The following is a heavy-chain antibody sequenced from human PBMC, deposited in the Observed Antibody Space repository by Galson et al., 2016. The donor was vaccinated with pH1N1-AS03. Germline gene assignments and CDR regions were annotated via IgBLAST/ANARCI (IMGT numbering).Heavy chain of an antibody. CDR1: GYIFTSFW. D-gene: IGHD2-15*01. CDR2: IYPDDSDT. J-gene: IGHJ4*02. Sequence: QSGAEVKKPGDSLTISCQASGYIFTSFWIGWVRQMPGKGLEWMGIIYPDDSDTRYSPSFQGQVTISADKSITPAYLQWTSLKASDTAIYYCANRYGYSFDYWGQGTPVTVSS. CDR3: ANRYGYSFDY. V-gene: IGHV5-51*01.